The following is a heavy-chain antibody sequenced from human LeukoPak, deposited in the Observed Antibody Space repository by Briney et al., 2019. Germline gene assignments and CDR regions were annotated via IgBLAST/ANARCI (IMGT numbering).Heavy chain of an antibody. D-gene: IGHD3-10*01. CDR3: ARDFGSGRDGMDV. CDR2: IKQDGSEK. V-gene: IGHV3-7*01. J-gene: IGHJ6*02. CDR1: GFTFSSYW. Sequence: GGSLRLSCAASGFTFSSYWMSWVRQAPGKRLEWVANIKQDGSEKYYVDSVKGRFTISRDNAKNSLYLQMNSLRAEDTAVYYCARDFGSGRDGMDVWGQGTTVTVSS.